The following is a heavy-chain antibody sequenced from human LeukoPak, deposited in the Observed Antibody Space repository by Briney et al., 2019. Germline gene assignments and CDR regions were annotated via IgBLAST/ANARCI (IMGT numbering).Heavy chain of an antibody. CDR1: GSGFTFGNFA. V-gene: IGHV3-23*01. CDR2: ISGSGYYT. D-gene: IGHD5-12*01. Sequence: PGGSLRLSCEASGSGFTFGNFAMSWVRQAPGKGLDWVSGISGSGYYTYYADSVKGRFTISRDNSKNTLYIQMNSLRAEDTAVYYCAKDGSWRHYYFYFYMDGWGKGTTVTVSS. CDR3: AKDGSWRHYYFYFYMDG. J-gene: IGHJ6*03.